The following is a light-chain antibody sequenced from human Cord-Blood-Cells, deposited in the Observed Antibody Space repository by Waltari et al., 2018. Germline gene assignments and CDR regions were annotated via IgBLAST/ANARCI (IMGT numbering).Light chain of an antibody. CDR3: CSYAGSYTL. CDR2: DVS. V-gene: IGLV2-11*01. J-gene: IGLJ2*01. Sequence: QSALTQPRSVSGSPGQSVTLPCTGTSSDVGGYNYVSWYQQHPGTAPKLMIYDVSKRPSGVPDRFSGSKSGNTTSLTISGLQAEDEADYYCCSYAGSYTLFGGGTKLTVL. CDR1: SSDVGGYNY.